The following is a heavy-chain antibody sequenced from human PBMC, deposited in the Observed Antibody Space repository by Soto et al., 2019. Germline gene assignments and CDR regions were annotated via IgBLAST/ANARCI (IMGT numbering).Heavy chain of an antibody. CDR2: ISAYNGNT. CDR1: GYTFASYG. Sequence: GASVEVSCEASGYTFASYGISWVRQAPGQGLEWMGWISAYNGNTNYAQKLQGRVTMTTDTSTSTAYMELRSLRSDDTAVYYCARVRVVPESFYYSYGMDVWGQGTTVTVS. D-gene: IGHD2-2*01. V-gene: IGHV1-18*01. CDR3: ARVRVVPESFYYSYGMDV. J-gene: IGHJ6*02.